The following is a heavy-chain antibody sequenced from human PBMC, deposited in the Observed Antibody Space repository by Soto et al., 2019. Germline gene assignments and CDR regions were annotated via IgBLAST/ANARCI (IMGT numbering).Heavy chain of an antibody. J-gene: IGHJ5*02. CDR2: ISGSGGSA. CDR3: AKNRRSSIALPFDP. Sequence: PGGALRVSCAGSGFTFSSYAMSWVRQAPGKGLEWVSAISGSGGSAYYADSVKGRFTISRDNSKNTLYLQMNSLRAEDTAVYYCAKNRRSSIALPFDPWGQGTLVTVSS. D-gene: IGHD6-6*01. V-gene: IGHV3-23*01. CDR1: GFTFSSYA.